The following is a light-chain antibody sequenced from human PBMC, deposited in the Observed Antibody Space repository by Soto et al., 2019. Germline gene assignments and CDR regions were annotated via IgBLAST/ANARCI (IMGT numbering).Light chain of an antibody. J-gene: IGKJ2*01. CDR2: ATS. CDR1: QSVDSNY. Sequence: EVVLTQSPGPLSLSPGERATLSCRASQSVDSNYLSWFQHKRGQPPRVLVFATSSRAAGTPVRFSGSGSGTNFTLTITRVAPEDFGVYYCQQYGGSPPAYTFGLGTKLEI. V-gene: IGKV3-20*01. CDR3: QQYGGSPPAYT.